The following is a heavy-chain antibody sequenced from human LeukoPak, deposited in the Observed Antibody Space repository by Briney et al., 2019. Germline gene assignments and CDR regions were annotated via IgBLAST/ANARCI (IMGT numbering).Heavy chain of an antibody. CDR2: ISYDGSNK. Sequence: GGSLRLSCAASGFTFNNYGMHWVRQAPGKGLEWVAVISYDGSNKYYADSAKGRFTISRDNSKNTLYLQINSLRAVDTAVYYCASAYCTQVRGVPPADYWGQGTQVTVSS. J-gene: IGHJ4*02. D-gene: IGHD3-10*01. V-gene: IGHV3-30*03. CDR3: ASAYCTQVRGVPPADY. CDR1: GFTFNNYG.